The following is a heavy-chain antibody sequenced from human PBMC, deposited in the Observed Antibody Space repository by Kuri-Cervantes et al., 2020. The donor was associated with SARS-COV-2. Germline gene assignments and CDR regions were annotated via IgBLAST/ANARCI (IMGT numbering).Heavy chain of an antibody. D-gene: IGHD4-11*01. CDR3: TSAYSNYAYFDY. J-gene: IGHJ4*02. Sequence: SETLSLTCTVSGGSISSSSYYWGWIRQPPGKGLEWIGEINHSGSTNYNPSLKSRVTISVDTSKNQFSLKLSSVTAADTAVYYCTSAYSNYAYFDYWGQGTLVTVSS. V-gene: IGHV4-39*07. CDR2: INHSGST. CDR1: GGSISSSSYY.